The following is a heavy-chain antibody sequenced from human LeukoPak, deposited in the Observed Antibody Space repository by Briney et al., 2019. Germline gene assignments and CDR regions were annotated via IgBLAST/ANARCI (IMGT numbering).Heavy chain of an antibody. V-gene: IGHV1-8*01. J-gene: IGHJ4*02. Sequence: ASVKVSCKASGYTFTNYDINWVRQATGQGLEWMGWMNPNTANTGYAQKFQGRVTMTRNTSISTAYMELSSLRAEDTAVYYCARRAGAYSHPYDYWGQGTLVTVSS. CDR3: ARRAGAYSHPYDY. D-gene: IGHD4/OR15-4a*01. CDR2: MNPNTANT. CDR1: GYTFTNYD.